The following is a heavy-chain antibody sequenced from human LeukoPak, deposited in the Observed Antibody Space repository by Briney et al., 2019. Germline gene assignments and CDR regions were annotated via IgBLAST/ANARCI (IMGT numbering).Heavy chain of an antibody. J-gene: IGHJ4*02. Sequence: PGGSLRLSCAASGFTFSSYSMNWVRQAPGKGLEWVSSISSSSSYIYYADSVKGRFTISRDNAKNSLYLKMNSLSAEDTAVYYCASHRIGYYFDYWGQGTLVTVSS. CDR3: ASHRIGYYFDY. CDR2: ISSSSSYI. D-gene: IGHD2-15*01. V-gene: IGHV3-21*01. CDR1: GFTFSSYS.